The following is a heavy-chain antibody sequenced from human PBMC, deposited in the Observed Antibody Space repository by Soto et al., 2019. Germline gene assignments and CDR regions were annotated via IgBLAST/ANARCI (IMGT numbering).Heavy chain of an antibody. Sequence: ASETLSLTCTVSGGSISSSSYYWGWIRQAPGKGLEWIGSIYYSGSTYYNPSLKSRVTISVDTTKNQFSLKLSSVTAADSAVYSCASLWTTVTPPLFDLWGQGTPVTVSS. CDR3: ASLWTTVTPPLFDL. D-gene: IGHD4-4*01. J-gene: IGHJ5*02. V-gene: IGHV4-39*01. CDR2: IYYSGST. CDR1: GGSISSSSYY.